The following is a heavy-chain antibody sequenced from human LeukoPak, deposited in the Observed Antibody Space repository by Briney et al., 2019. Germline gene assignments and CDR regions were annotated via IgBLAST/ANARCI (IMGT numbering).Heavy chain of an antibody. CDR3: ARPSNCSSTSCYAFDI. Sequence: PGGSLRLSCAASGFTFSSYAMSWVRQAPGKGLEWVSAISGSGGSTYYADSVKGRFTTSRDNSKNTLYLQMNSLRAEDTAVYYCARPSNCSSTSCYAFDIWGQGTMVTVSS. CDR1: GFTFSSYA. CDR2: ISGSGGST. J-gene: IGHJ3*02. D-gene: IGHD2-2*01. V-gene: IGHV3-23*01.